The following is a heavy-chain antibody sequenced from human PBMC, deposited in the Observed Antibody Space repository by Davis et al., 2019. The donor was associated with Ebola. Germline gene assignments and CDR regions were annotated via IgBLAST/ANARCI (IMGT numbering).Heavy chain of an antibody. V-gene: IGHV2-70*11. CDR2: IDWDDDK. CDR1: GFSLSTSGMC. Sequence: SGPTLVKPTQTLTLTCTFSGFSLSTSGMCVSWIRQPPGKALEWLARIDWDDDKYYSTSLRTRLTISKDTSKNQVVLTMTNMDPVDTATYYCAREWCMLLLDWFDPWGQGTLVTVSS. J-gene: IGHJ5*02. D-gene: IGHD2-8*01. CDR3: AREWCMLLLDWFDP.